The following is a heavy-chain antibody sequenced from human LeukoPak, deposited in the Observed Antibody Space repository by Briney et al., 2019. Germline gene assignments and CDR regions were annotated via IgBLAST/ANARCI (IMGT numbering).Heavy chain of an antibody. V-gene: IGHV3-74*01. CDR1: GFTFSSYW. CDR3: ARLDCSSTSFPYAFDI. CDR2: INPDGSST. Sequence: PGGSLRLSCAASGFTFSSYWMHWVRQTPGKGLVWVSRINPDGSSTSYADSVKGRFTISRDNAKNTLYLQMNSLRAEDTAVYYCARLDCSSTSFPYAFDIWGQGTMVTVSS. J-gene: IGHJ3*02. D-gene: IGHD2-2*01.